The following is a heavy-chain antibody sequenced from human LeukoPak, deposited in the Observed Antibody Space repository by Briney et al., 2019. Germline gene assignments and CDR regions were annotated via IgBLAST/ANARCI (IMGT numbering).Heavy chain of an antibody. J-gene: IGHJ4*02. D-gene: IGHD6-6*01. V-gene: IGHV4-31*03. CDR1: GGSISSGGYF. CDR2: IYYSGST. CDR3: ARAPYSSSSVDY. Sequence: PSQTLSLTCTVSGGSISSGGYFWTWIRQQPGKGLEWIGYIYYSGSTYYNPSLKSRATISVDMSKNQFSLKLSSVTAADTAVYYCARAPYSSSSVDYWGQGTLVTVSS.